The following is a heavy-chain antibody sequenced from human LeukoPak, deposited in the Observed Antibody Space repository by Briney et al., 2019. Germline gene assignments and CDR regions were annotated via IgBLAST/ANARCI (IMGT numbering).Heavy chain of an antibody. D-gene: IGHD3-22*01. Sequence: PGGSLRLSCAAPGFTFSSYEMNWVRQAPGKGLEWVSYISSSGSTIYYADSVKGRFTISRDNAKNSLYLQMNSLRAEDTAVYYCASAAPMIVGIDYWGQGTLVTVSS. CDR1: GFTFSSYE. J-gene: IGHJ4*02. V-gene: IGHV3-48*03. CDR2: ISSSGSTI. CDR3: ASAAPMIVGIDY.